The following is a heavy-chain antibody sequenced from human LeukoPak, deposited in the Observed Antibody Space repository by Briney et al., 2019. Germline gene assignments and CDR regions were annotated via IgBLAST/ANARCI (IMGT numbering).Heavy chain of an antibody. J-gene: IGHJ4*02. CDR2: INSDGSTI. D-gene: IGHD3-10*01. Sequence: GGSLRLSCAASGFTFSSYWMNWVRQAPGKGLVWVSRINSDGSTINYADSVRGRFTISRDNAKNTLYLQMNSLRAEDTAVYYCARSHFYGSESYQTDDYWGQGTLVTVSS. CDR3: ARSHFYGSESYQTDDY. CDR1: GFTFSSYW. V-gene: IGHV3-74*01.